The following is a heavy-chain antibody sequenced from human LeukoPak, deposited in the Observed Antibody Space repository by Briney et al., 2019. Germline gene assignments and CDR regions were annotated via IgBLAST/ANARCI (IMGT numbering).Heavy chain of an antibody. D-gene: IGHD3-9*01. CDR1: GGSISSGSYY. CDR3: ARARYFDWSTPSYFDY. CDR2: IYTSGST. J-gene: IGHJ4*02. Sequence: SETLSLTCTVSGGSISSGSYYWSWIRQPAGKGLEWIGRIYTSGSTNYNPSLKSRVTISVDTSKNQFSLKLSSGTAADTAVYYCARARYFDWSTPSYFDYWGQGTLVTVSS. V-gene: IGHV4-61*02.